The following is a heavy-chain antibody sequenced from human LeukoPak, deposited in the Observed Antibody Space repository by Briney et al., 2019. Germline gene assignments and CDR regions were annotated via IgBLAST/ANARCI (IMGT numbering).Heavy chain of an antibody. V-gene: IGHV3-30*18. CDR2: ISYDGSNK. D-gene: IGHD6-19*01. J-gene: IGHJ4*02. Sequence: GRSLRVSCAASGFTFSSYGMHWVRQAPGKGLEWVAVISYDGSNKYYADSVKGRFTISRDNSKNTLYLQMNSLRAEDTAVYYCAKDQIAVAGTLDYWGQGTLVTVSS. CDR3: AKDQIAVAGTLDY. CDR1: GFTFSSYG.